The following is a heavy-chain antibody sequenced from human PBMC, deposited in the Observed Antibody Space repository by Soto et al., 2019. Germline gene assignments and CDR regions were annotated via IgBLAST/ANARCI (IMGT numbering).Heavy chain of an antibody. V-gene: IGHV3-53*01. CDR3: ADSSGHHYYFDY. Sequence: EQLVESGGGLIQPGGSLRISCAFSGLTVSRNYMSWVRQAPGKGLDWVSVLYSGGSSSYAESVKGRFTISRDSSKNILFLQMNRLRSKDTAIYNCADSSGHHYYFDYWGQGTLVTVSS. J-gene: IGHJ4*02. CDR1: GLTVSRNY. CDR2: LYSGGSS. D-gene: IGHD3-22*01.